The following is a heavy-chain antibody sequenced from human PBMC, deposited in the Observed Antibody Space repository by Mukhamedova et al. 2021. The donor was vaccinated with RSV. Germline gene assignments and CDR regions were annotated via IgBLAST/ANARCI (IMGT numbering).Heavy chain of an antibody. D-gene: IGHD3-3*01. CDR3: ARVPREYYDFWSGYYTAYSYYMDV. CDR2: INHSGST. J-gene: IGHJ6*03. Sequence: IRQPPGKGLEWIGEINHSGSTNYNPSLKSRVTISVDTSKNQFSLKLSSVTAADTAVYYCARVPREYYDFWSGYYTAYSYYMDVW. V-gene: IGHV4-34*01.